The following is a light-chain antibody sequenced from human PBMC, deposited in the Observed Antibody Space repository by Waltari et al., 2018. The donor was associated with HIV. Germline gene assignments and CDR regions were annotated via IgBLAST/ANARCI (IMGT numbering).Light chain of an antibody. CDR2: GFN. CDR1: SSDVGGYNY. Sequence: QSALTQPPSASGSPGPSVTISCTGTSSDVGGYNYASWYQQHPGKAPKLMIYGFNKRPSGVPDRFSGSKSGNTASLTVSGLQAEDEAEYYCSSYAGSNNVVFGGGTKLTVL. V-gene: IGLV2-8*01. CDR3: SSYAGSNNVV. J-gene: IGLJ2*01.